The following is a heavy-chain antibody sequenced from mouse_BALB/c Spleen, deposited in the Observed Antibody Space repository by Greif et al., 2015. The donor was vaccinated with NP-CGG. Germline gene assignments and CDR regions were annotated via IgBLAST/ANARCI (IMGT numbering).Heavy chain of an antibody. CDR3: ARWGNHYY. D-gene: IGHD2-1*01. Sequence: VQLKESGAELVRPGALVKLSCKASGFNIKDYYMHWVKQRPEQGLEWIGWIDPENGNTIYDPKFQGEASITADTSSNTAYLQLSSLTSEDTAVYYCARWGNHYYWGQGTTLTVSS. J-gene: IGHJ2*01. CDR2: IDPENGNT. CDR1: GFNIKDYY. V-gene: IGHV14-1*02.